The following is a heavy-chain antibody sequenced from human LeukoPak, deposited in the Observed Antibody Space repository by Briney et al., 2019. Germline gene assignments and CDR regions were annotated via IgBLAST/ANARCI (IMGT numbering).Heavy chain of an antibody. J-gene: IGHJ3*02. CDR2: IIPIFGTA. Sequence: SVKVSCKASGGTFSSYAISWVRQAPGQGLEWMGGIIPIFGTANYAQKFQGRVTITADESTSTAYMELSSLRSEDTAVYYCAGGYYSGSQEEAFDIWGQGTMVTVSS. V-gene: IGHV1-69*13. CDR1: GGTFSSYA. CDR3: AGGYYSGSQEEAFDI. D-gene: IGHD1-26*01.